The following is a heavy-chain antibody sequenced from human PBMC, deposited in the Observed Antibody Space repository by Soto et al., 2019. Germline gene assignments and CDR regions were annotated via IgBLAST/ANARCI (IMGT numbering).Heavy chain of an antibody. J-gene: IGHJ4*02. D-gene: IGHD2-8*02. CDR3: VRDHWSFDS. CDR1: GFTLSDHY. Sequence: EVHLVESGGGLVQPGGSLRLACAASGFTLSDHYMDWVRQAPGKGLEWVARSRNKDHSYSTEYAASVKGRFTISRDDSQNPLYLPMTRLKAEDTAVYYCVRDHWSFDSWGQGTVVTVSS. V-gene: IGHV3-72*01. CDR2: SRNKDHSYST.